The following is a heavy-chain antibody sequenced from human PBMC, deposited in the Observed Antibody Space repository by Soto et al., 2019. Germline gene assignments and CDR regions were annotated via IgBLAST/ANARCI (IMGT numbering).Heavy chain of an antibody. CDR1: GASVTSDDYY. CDR3: ARDPIFYYASSGYGGSYFDY. CDR2: IYHSGST. Sequence: SETLSLTCTVSGASVTSDDYYWIWIRQPPGKGLEWIGYIYHSGSTYYNPSLKSRVSISIDTSQNQFSLKLTSLTAADTAVYYCARDPIFYYASSGYGGSYFDYWGQGSRVTVSS. V-gene: IGHV4-30-4*01. J-gene: IGHJ4*02. D-gene: IGHD3-22*01.